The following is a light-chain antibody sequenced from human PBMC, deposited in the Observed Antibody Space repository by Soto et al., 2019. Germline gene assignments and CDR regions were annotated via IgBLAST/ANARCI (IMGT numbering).Light chain of an antibody. CDR2: GAF. CDR1: QSVSSTY. Sequence: EIVLTQSPGTLSLSPGERATLSCRASQSVSSTYLAWYQHKPGQAPRLLIYGAFSRATGVPDRFSGSGSGTDFTLTISRLEPEDFAVYYCHQYGSYPPTFGQGTKVDIK. J-gene: IGKJ1*01. V-gene: IGKV3-20*01. CDR3: HQYGSYPPT.